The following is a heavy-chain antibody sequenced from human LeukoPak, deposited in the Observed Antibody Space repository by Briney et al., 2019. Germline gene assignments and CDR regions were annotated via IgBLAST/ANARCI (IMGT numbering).Heavy chain of an antibody. D-gene: IGHD3-22*01. CDR2: IIPMFGTA. J-gene: IGHJ4*02. Sequence: SVKVSCKASGGTFSRYAISWVRQAPGQGLEWMGGIIPMFGTANYAQKFQGRVTITTDESTSTGYMELSSLRSEDTAVYYCATPYYDSSGYHALDYWGQGTLVTVSS. V-gene: IGHV1-69*05. CDR1: GGTFSRYA. CDR3: ATPYYDSSGYHALDY.